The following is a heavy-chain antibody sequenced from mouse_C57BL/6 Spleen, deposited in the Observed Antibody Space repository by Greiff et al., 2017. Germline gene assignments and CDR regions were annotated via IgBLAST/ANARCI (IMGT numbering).Heavy chain of an antibody. Sequence: QVQLKQSGAELVRPGASVTLSCKASGYTFTDYEMHWVKQTPVHGLEWIGAIDPETGGTAYNQKFKGKATLTADKSSSTAYMELRSLTSEDSAVYDCYYYCSSLDYWGQGTSVTVSS. CDR2: IDPETGGT. CDR1: GYTFTDYE. V-gene: IGHV1-15*01. D-gene: IGHD1-1*01. J-gene: IGHJ4*01. CDR3: YYYCSSLDY.